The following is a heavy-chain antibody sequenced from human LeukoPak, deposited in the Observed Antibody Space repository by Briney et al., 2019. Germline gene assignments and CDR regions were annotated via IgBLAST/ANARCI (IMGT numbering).Heavy chain of an antibody. J-gene: IGHJ4*02. D-gene: IGHD3-3*01. CDR2: IYHSGIT. V-gene: IGHV4-30-2*01. CDR1: GGSISSGGYS. Sequence: PSETLSLTCAVSGGSISSGGYSWSWIRQPPGKGLEWIGYIYHSGITYYNPSLKSRVTMSLDRSKNQISLKLTSVTAADTAVYYCARRVVAIFYFDYWGQGALVTVSS. CDR3: ARRVVAIFYFDY.